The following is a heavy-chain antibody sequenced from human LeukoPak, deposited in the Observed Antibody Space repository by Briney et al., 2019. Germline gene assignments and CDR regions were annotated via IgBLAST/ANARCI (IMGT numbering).Heavy chain of an antibody. V-gene: IGHV3-23*01. D-gene: IGHD3-22*01. CDR2: ISGSGGST. J-gene: IGHJ4*02. Sequence: GGSLRLSCAASGFTFSSYAMSWVRPAPGKGLEWVSAISGSGGSTYYADSVKGRFTISRDNSKNTLYLRMNSLRAEDTAVYYCAKRIVVVGPNYFDYWGQGTLVTVSS. CDR3: AKRIVVVGPNYFDY. CDR1: GFTFSSYA.